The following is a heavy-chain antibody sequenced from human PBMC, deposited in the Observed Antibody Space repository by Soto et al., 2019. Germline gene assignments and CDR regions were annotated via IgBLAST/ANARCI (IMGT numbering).Heavy chain of an antibody. CDR3: AREGDGYKNEFDH. J-gene: IGHJ4*02. V-gene: IGHV3-74*01. CDR2: INSDGSIT. CDR1: GFTFSRYW. D-gene: IGHD5-12*01. Sequence: EVQLVESGGGLVQPGGSLRLSCAASGFTFSRYWMHWVRRAPGKGLVWVSRINSDGSITTYADSVKGRFTISRDNAKNTLYLQMNSLRAEDTAVYYCAREGDGYKNEFDHWGQGTLVTVSS.